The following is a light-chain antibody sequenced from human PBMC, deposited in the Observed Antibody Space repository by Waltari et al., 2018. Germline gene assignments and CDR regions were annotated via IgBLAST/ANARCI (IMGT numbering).Light chain of an antibody. CDR1: NIGSKS. Sequence: SYVLSQPPSVSVAPGQTARVTCGGNNIGSKSVHWYQQKPGQAPVLVIYRDSVRPSGIPGGFSGSNAGNTATLSISRVEAGDEADYYCQVWDNSSDHVVFGGGTTVTVL. J-gene: IGLJ3*02. CDR2: RDS. V-gene: IGLV3-21*02. CDR3: QVWDNSSDHVV.